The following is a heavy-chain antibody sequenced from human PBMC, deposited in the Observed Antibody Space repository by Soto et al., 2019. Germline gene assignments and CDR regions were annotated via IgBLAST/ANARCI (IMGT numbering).Heavy chain of an antibody. D-gene: IGHD2-2*01. Sequence: EVPLLESGGGLVQPGGSLRLSCAASGFTFSNYAMTWVRQAPGKGLEWVSTISGSGAGTYYAASVKGRFTISRDNSKNTLYLQMSSLRAEDTAVYYCAKAPLRDCTITSCYVMDVWGQGTTVTVSS. CDR3: AKAPLRDCTITSCYVMDV. V-gene: IGHV3-23*01. CDR2: ISGSGAGT. J-gene: IGHJ6*02. CDR1: GFTFSNYA.